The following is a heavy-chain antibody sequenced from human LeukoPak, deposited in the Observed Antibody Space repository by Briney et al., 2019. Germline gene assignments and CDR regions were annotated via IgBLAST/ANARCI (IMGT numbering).Heavy chain of an antibody. V-gene: IGHV3-33*01. CDR3: ARDRGQWLVQGLFDY. Sequence: GGSLRLSCAASGFTFSSYGMHWVRQAPGKGLEWVAVIWYDGSNKYYADSVKGRFTISRDNSKNTLYLQMNSLRAEDTAVYYCARDRGQWLVQGLFDYWGQGTLVTVSS. CDR1: GFTFSSYG. CDR2: IWYDGSNK. J-gene: IGHJ4*02. D-gene: IGHD6-19*01.